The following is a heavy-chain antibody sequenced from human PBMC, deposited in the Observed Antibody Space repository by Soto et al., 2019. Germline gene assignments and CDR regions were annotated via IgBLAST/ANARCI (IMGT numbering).Heavy chain of an antibody. Sequence: SETLSLTCTVSGGSISSYYWSWIRQPPGKGLEWIGYIYYSGSTNYNPSLKSRVTISVDTSKNQFSLKLSSVTAADTAVYYCAGSNYYGSGSYYVAWFDPWGQGNLVIVYS. CDR2: IYYSGST. J-gene: IGHJ5*02. D-gene: IGHD3-10*01. CDR1: GGSISSYY. CDR3: AGSNYYGSGSYYVAWFDP. V-gene: IGHV4-59*01.